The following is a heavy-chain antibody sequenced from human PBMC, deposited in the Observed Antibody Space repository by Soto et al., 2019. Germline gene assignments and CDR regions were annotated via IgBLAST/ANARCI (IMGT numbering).Heavy chain of an antibody. CDR1: GYTFTSCD. D-gene: IGHD4-4*01. CDR2: MNPQNGNT. V-gene: IGHV1-8*01. J-gene: IGHJ6*02. Sequence: SVKVSCKTSGYTFTSCDINWVRQAPGQGLEWMGWMNPQNGNTGYAQNFQGRVSMTRDTAVSTAYMELTSLRSEDTAIYYCARVSGTPSKYYGVDVWGQGTTVTVSS. CDR3: ARVSGTPSKYYGVDV.